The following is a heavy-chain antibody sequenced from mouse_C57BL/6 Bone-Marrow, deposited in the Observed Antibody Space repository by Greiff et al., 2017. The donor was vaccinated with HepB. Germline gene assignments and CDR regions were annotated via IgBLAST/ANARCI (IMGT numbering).Heavy chain of an antibody. D-gene: IGHD2-3*01. CDR1: GFNIKDDY. J-gene: IGHJ2*01. Sequence: VHVKQSGAELVRPGASVKLSCTASGFNIKDDYMHWVKQRPEQGLEWIGWIDPENGDTEYASKFQGKATITADTSSNTAYLQLSSLTSEDTAVYYCTTDDGYSGYWGQGTTLTVSS. CDR2: IDPENGDT. CDR3: TTDDGYSGY. V-gene: IGHV14-4*01.